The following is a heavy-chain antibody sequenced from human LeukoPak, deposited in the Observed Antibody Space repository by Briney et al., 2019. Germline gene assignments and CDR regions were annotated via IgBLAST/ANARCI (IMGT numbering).Heavy chain of an antibody. V-gene: IGHV3-74*01. J-gene: IGHJ4*02. CDR1: GFPFSNYW. Sequence: GGSLRLSCAASGFPFSNYWMNWVRQAPGKGLVWVSRINSDGSTTSYADSVKGRFTISRDNAKNTLYLQMNSLRAEDTAVYYCAGGRVYSCAPLDYWGQGTLVTVSS. D-gene: IGHD5-18*01. CDR3: AGGRVYSCAPLDY. CDR2: INSDGSTT.